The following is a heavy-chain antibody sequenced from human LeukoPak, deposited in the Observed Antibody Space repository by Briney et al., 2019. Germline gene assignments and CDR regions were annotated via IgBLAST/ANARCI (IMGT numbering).Heavy chain of an antibody. D-gene: IGHD3-22*01. Sequence: GGALRLSCAASGFTFSSSAMNWVRQAPGEGLEWGSSISTGSSYIYYADSVKGRFTISRDDAKNSLYLQINSLRAEDTAVYYCARVRYYDTSGPWGYWGQGTLVTVSS. CDR3: ARVRYYDTSGPWGY. CDR2: ISTGSSYI. V-gene: IGHV3-21*01. J-gene: IGHJ4*02. CDR1: GFTFSSSA.